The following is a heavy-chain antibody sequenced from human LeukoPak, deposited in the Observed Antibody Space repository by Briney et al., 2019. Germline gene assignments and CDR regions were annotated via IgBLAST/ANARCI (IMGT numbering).Heavy chain of an antibody. Sequence: SETLSLTCTVSGGSVTRGSYYWRWIRQPPGKGLEWIGYIYYSGSTNYNPSLKSRATISLDTSKNQFSLKLRSVTAADTAVYYCARDGSPYNWNDSWGQGTLVTVSS. CDR1: GGSVTRGSYY. J-gene: IGHJ5*01. CDR3: ARDGSPYNWNDS. CDR2: IYYSGST. D-gene: IGHD5-12*01. V-gene: IGHV4-61*01.